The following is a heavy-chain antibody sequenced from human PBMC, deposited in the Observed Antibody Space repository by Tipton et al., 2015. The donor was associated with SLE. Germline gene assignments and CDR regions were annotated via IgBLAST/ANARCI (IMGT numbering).Heavy chain of an antibody. CDR1: GFTFPNYW. D-gene: IGHD6-19*01. CDR2: INSDGSTT. V-gene: IGHV3-74*01. CDR3: AKASSGWSEDFDY. J-gene: IGHJ4*02. Sequence: SLRLSCAGSGFTFPNYWMHWVRQAPGKGLVWVSRINSDGSTTSYADSVKGRFTISRDNAMNTLYLQMNSLRAEDTAVYYCAKASSGWSEDFDYWGQGTLVTVSS.